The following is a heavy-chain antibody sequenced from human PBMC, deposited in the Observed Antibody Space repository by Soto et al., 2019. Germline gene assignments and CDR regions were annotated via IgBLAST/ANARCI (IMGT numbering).Heavy chain of an antibody. CDR1: GYTFTSYG. CDR2: ISAYNGNT. CDR3: ARDLYGSGDSDAFDI. D-gene: IGHD3-10*01. V-gene: IGHV1-18*04. Sequence: ASGKVSWKASGYTFTSYGISWVRQAPGQGLEWMGWISAYNGNTNYAQKLQGRVTMTTDTSTSTAYMELRSLRSDDTAVYYCARDLYGSGDSDAFDIWGQGTMVTVSS. J-gene: IGHJ3*02.